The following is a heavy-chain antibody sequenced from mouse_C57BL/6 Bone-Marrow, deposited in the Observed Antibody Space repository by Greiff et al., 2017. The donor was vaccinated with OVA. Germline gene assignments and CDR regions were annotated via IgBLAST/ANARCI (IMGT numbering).Heavy chain of an antibody. CDR3: ARDLWKGNAMDY. CDR1: GYTFTSYW. D-gene: IGHD1-1*02. CDR2: IDPSDSDT. Sequence: QVQLQQPGAELVRPGSSVKLSCKASGYTFTSYWMHWVKQRPIQGLEWIGNIDPSDSDTHYNQKFKDKATLTVDKSSSTAYMQLSSLTSEDSAVYYCARDLWKGNAMDYWGQGTSVTVSS. J-gene: IGHJ4*01. V-gene: IGHV1-52*01.